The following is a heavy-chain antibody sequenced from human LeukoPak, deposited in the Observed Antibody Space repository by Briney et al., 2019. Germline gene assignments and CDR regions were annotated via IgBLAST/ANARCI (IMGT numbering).Heavy chain of an antibody. J-gene: IGHJ6*03. Sequence: GGSLRLSCAASRFTFCSYGMHWVRQAPGKGLEWVAFIRYDGSNKYYADSVKGRFTISRDNSKNTLYLQMNSLRAEDTAVYYCAKDSWARNYYMDVWGKGTTVTVSS. CDR1: RFTFCSYG. V-gene: IGHV3-30*02. D-gene: IGHD1-26*01. CDR2: IRYDGSNK. CDR3: AKDSWARNYYMDV.